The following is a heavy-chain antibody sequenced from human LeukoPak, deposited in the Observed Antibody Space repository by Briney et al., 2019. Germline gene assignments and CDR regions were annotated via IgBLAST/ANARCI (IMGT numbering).Heavy chain of an antibody. CDR1: GGSISSGSYY. Sequence: PSQTLSLTCTISGGSISSGSYYWSWIRQPAGKGLEWIGRIYTSGSTNYNPSLKSRVTISVDTSKNQFSLKLSSVTAADTAVYYCARGTLGLFRYYYGMDVWGQGTMVTVSS. CDR3: ARGTLGLFRYYYGMDV. J-gene: IGHJ6*02. V-gene: IGHV4-61*02. CDR2: IYTSGST. D-gene: IGHD2/OR15-2a*01.